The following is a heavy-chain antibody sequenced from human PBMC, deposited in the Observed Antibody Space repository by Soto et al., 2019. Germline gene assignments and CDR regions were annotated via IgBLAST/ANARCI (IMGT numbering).Heavy chain of an antibody. J-gene: IGHJ6*02. CDR3: AKRVLGGNGYYYYYGMEV. CDR1: GFTFSSYA. Sequence: GGSLRLSCAPSGFTFSSYAMSWVRPAPGKGLEWVSAISGSGGSTYYVDSVKGWFNISRENSKNTLYLQMNSLRAEDTAVYYCAKRVLGGNGYYYYYGMEVWGQGTTVTVSS. D-gene: IGHD3-16*01. CDR2: ISGSGGST. V-gene: IGHV3-23*01.